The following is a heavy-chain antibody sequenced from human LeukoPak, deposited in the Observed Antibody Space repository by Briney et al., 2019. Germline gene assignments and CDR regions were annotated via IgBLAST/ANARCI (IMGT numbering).Heavy chain of an antibody. J-gene: IGHJ5*02. CDR1: GFTFSSYA. CDR2: ISGSGGRT. D-gene: IGHD1-26*01. Sequence: PGGSLRLSCAASGFTFSSYAMTWVRQAPGKGLEWVSGISGSGGRTYYADSVKGRFTISRDNSENTLYLQMNSLRAEDTAVYYCAKEMWESGWFDPWGQGTLVTVSS. V-gene: IGHV3-23*01. CDR3: AKEMWESGWFDP.